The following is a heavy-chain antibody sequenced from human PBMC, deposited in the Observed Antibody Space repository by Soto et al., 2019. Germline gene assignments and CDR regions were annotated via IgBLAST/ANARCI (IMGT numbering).Heavy chain of an antibody. J-gene: IGHJ6*03. D-gene: IGHD5-18*01. CDR1: GYTFTIYA. Sequence: GASVKVSCKASGYTFTIYAMHWVRQAPGQRLEWMGWINAGNGNTKYSQKFQGRVTITRDTSASTAYMELSSLRSEDTAVYYCARETAVDTAMVSVLGYYYYMDVWGKGTTVTVSS. CDR3: ARETAVDTAMVSVLGYYYYMDV. V-gene: IGHV1-3*01. CDR2: INAGNGNT.